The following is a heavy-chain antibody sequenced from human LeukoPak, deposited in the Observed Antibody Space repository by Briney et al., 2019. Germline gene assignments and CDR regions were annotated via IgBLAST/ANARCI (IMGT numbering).Heavy chain of an antibody. D-gene: IGHD3-16*02. CDR3: AKGLRLGELSSGFDY. CDR1: GFTFSNYA. J-gene: IGHJ4*02. CDR2: ISNSGGSA. Sequence: GGSLRLSCGASGFTFSNYAMSWVRQAPGKGLEWVSGISNSGGSAYYADSVKGRFTISRDNSRNTLYLQMNSLRAEDTALYYCAKGLRLGELSSGFDYWGQGTLVTVFS. V-gene: IGHV3-23*01.